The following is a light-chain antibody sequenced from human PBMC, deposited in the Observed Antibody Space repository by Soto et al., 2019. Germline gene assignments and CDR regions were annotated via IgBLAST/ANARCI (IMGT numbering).Light chain of an antibody. CDR1: QGISNY. CDR3: QTYNRALLT. CDR2: AAS. Sequence: DIRMTQSPSSLSASVGVRVTITGRASQGISNYSAWYQQKPGKVPKLLIYAASTLQSGVPTRFSGSGSGTDVTLTISSLQPEYVATDYCQTYNRALLTFGGGTKVEIK. J-gene: IGKJ4*02. V-gene: IGKV1-27*01.